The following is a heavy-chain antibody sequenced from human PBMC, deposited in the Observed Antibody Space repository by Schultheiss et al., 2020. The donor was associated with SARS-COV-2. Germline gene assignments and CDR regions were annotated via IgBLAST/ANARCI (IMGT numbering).Heavy chain of an antibody. V-gene: IGHV3-30-3*01. J-gene: IGHJ6*02. Sequence: GESLKISCAASGFTFSSYAMHWVRQAPGKGLEWVAVISYDGSNKYYADSVKGRFTISRDNSKNTLYLQMNSLRAEDTAVYYCARDTEYYGDYDYGMDVWGQGTTVTVSS. CDR3: ARDTEYYGDYDYGMDV. CDR2: ISYDGSNK. CDR1: GFTFSSYA. D-gene: IGHD4-17*01.